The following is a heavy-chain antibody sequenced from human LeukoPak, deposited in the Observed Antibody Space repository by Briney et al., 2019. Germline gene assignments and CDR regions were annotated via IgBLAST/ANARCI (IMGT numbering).Heavy chain of an antibody. Sequence: SQTLSLTCTVSSGSISSGGYCWSWIRQHPGKGLEWIGYIYYSGSTHYNPSLKSRVAMSVDTSKDQFSLKLSSVTAADTAVYYCARHSSWMRIDYWGQGILVTVSS. CDR2: IYYSGST. CDR3: ARHSSWMRIDY. D-gene: IGHD6-13*01. V-gene: IGHV4-31*03. J-gene: IGHJ4*02. CDR1: SGSISSGGYC.